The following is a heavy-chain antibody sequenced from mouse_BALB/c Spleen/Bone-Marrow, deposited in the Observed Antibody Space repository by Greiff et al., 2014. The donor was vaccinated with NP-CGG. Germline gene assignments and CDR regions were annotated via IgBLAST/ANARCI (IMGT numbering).Heavy chain of an antibody. J-gene: IGHJ1*01. CDR1: GYSFTSYW. CDR3: TRGLLRRGGYFDV. CDR2: IYPGNSDT. V-gene: IGHV1-5*01. D-gene: IGHD2-3*01. Sequence: EVKLVESGTVLARPGASVKMSCKASGYSFTSYWMHWVKQRPGQGLEWIGAIYPGNSDTSYNQKFTGKAKLTAVTSASTAYMELSSLTNEDSAVYYCTRGLLRRGGYFDVWGAGTTVTVSS.